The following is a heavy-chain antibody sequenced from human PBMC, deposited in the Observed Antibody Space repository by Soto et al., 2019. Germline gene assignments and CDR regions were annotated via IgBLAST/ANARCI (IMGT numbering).Heavy chain of an antibody. V-gene: IGHV3-23*01. CDR3: AKDRIASSLLIDY. Sequence: GGSLRLSCAASGFTFSSYAMSWVRQAPGKGLEWVSAISGSGGSTYYADSVKGRFTISRDNSKNTLYLQMNSLRAEGTAVYYCAKDRIASSLLIDYWGQGTLVTVSS. CDR2: ISGSGGST. J-gene: IGHJ4*02. CDR1: GFTFSSYA. D-gene: IGHD6-13*01.